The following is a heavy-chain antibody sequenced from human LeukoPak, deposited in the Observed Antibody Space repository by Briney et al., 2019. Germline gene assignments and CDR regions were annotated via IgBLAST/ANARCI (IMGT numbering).Heavy chain of an antibody. J-gene: IGHJ3*02. CDR3: ARQIVGATAFDI. V-gene: IGHV4-59*08. Sequence: SETLSLTCTVSGGSISSYYWSWIRQPPGKGLEWIGYIYYSGSTNYNPSLKSRVTISVDTSKNQFSLKLSSVTAADTAVYYCARQIVGATAFDIWGQGTMVTVSS. CDR2: IYYSGST. D-gene: IGHD1-26*01. CDR1: GGSISSYY.